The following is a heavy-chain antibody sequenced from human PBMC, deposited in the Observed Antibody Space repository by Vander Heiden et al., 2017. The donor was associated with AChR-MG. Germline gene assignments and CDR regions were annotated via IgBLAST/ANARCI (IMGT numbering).Heavy chain of an antibody. D-gene: IGHD3-16*01. CDR3: ARVGDYVWGSYLSPTATGRFDP. CDR1: GGSFSGYY. J-gene: IGHJ5*02. V-gene: IGHV4-34*01. Sequence: QVQLQQWGAGLLKPSETLSLTCAVYGGSFSGYYWSWIRQPPGKGLEWSGEIKHSGSTNYNPSLKSRVTISVDTSKNQFSLKLSSVTAADTAVYYCARVGDYVWGSYLSPTATGRFDPWGQGTLVTVSS. CDR2: IKHSGST.